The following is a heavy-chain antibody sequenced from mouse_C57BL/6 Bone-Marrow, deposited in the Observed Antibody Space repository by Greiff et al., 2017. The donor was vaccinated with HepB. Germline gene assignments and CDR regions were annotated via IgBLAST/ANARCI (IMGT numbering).Heavy chain of an antibody. CDR3: ARSGLRYPFAY. Sequence: QVQLQQSGAELVRPGTSVKVSCKASGYAFTNYLIEWVKQRPGQGLEWIGVINPGSGGTNYNEKFKGKATLTAAKSSSTAYMQLSSLTSEDSAVYFCARSGLRYPFAYWGQGTLVTVSA. J-gene: IGHJ3*01. CDR2: INPGSGGT. V-gene: IGHV1-54*01. D-gene: IGHD1-1*01. CDR1: GYAFTNYL.